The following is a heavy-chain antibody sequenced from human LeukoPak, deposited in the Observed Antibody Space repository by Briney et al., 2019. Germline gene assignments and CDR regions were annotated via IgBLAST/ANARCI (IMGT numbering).Heavy chain of an antibody. CDR1: GGSISSGDYY. Sequence: PSQALSLTCTVSGGSISSGDYYWSWIRQPPGKGPEWIGYIYYSGSTYYNPSLKSRVTISVDTSKNQFSLKLSSVTAADTAVYYCARDKLYVAARPYYMDVWGKGTTVTVSS. D-gene: IGHD6-6*01. CDR2: IYYSGST. J-gene: IGHJ6*03. V-gene: IGHV4-30-4*08. CDR3: ARDKLYVAARPYYMDV.